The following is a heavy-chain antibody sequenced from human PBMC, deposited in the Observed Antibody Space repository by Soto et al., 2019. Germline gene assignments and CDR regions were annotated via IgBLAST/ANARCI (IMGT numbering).Heavy chain of an antibody. CDR3: ARVGYSSSSLGYYYGMDV. D-gene: IGHD6-6*01. J-gene: IGHJ6*02. V-gene: IGHV4-39*01. CDR1: GGSISSSSYY. CDR2: IYYSGST. Sequence: SETLSLTCTVSGGSISSSSYYWGWIRQPPGKGLEWIGSIYYSGSTNYNPSLKSRVTISVDTSKNQFSLKLSSVTAADTAVYYCARVGYSSSSLGYYYGMDVWGQGTTVTVSS.